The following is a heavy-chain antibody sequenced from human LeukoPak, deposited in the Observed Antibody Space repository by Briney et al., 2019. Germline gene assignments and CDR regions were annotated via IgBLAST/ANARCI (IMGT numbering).Heavy chain of an antibody. CDR2: VNSDGSRT. CDR1: GFTFTKYW. D-gene: IGHD4-17*01. Sequence: AGSLRLSCAASGFTFTKYWMHWVRQAPGKGLVWVSRVNSDGSRTTCADSVKGRFTISRDNANNTLYLQMNSLTAEDTAVYYCAREGSVTNDYWGQGSLVTVSS. V-gene: IGHV3-74*03. J-gene: IGHJ4*02. CDR3: AREGSVTNDY.